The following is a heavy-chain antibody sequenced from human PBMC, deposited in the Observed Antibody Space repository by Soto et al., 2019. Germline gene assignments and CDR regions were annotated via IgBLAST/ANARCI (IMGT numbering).Heavy chain of an antibody. CDR3: ARGVGFGVVIGHSYFDY. J-gene: IGHJ4*02. V-gene: IGHV5-51*01. D-gene: IGHD3-3*01. CDR2: IYPGDSDT. CDR1: GYRFSNYW. Sequence: GESLKISCKGSGYRFSNYWIGWVRQMPGKGLEWMGIIYPGDSDTRYSPSFQGQVTISADKSISTAYLQWSSLKASDTAMYYCARGVGFGVVIGHSYFDYWGQGTLVTVSS.